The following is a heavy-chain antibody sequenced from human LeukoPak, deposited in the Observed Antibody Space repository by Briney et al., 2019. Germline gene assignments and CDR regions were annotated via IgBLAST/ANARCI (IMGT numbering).Heavy chain of an antibody. CDR2: ISGSGGST. CDR1: GFTFSSYA. CDR3: AKDRYDSSGFLH. Sequence: PWGILRLSCAASGFTFSSYAMSWVRQAPGKGLEWVSAISGSGGSTYYADSVKGRFTISRDNSKNTLYLQMNSLRAEDTAVYYCAKDRYDSSGFLHRGQGTLVTVSS. J-gene: IGHJ1*01. D-gene: IGHD3-22*01. V-gene: IGHV3-23*01.